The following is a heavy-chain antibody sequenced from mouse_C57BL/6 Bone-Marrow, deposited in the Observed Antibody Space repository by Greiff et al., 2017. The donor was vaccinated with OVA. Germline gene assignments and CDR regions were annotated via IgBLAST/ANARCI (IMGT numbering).Heavy chain of an antibody. D-gene: IGHD1-1*01. V-gene: IGHV3-6*01. CDR3: ARGAYGSSSFAY. Sequence: VQLQQSGPGLVKPSQSLSLTCSVTGYSITSGYYWNWIRQFPGNKLEWMGYISYDGSNNYNPSLKNRISITRDTSKNQFFLKLNSVTTEDTATYYCARGAYGSSSFAYWGQGTLVTVSA. CDR1: GYSITSGYY. J-gene: IGHJ3*01. CDR2: ISYDGSN.